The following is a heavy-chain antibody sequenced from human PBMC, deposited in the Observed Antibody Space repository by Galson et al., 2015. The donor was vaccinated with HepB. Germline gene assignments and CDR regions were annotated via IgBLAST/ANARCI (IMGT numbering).Heavy chain of an antibody. CDR1: GFTFSTYG. V-gene: IGHV3-23*01. CDR2: ISGSGGSA. CDR3: AKPADYGGHPTGDY. Sequence: SLRLSCAASGFTFSTYGMSWVRQAPGKGLEWVSAISGSGGSAFYADSVKGRFTISRDNSKNTLYLQMNSLRAEDTAVYYCAKPADYGGHPTGDYWGQGTLVTVSS. J-gene: IGHJ4*02. D-gene: IGHD4-23*01.